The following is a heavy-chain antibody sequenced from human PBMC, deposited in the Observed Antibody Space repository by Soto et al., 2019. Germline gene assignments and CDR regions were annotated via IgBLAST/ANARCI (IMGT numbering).Heavy chain of an antibody. J-gene: IGHJ6*02. Sequence: QVQLVQSGAEVKKPGASVKVSCKASGYTITGYYMHWVRQAPGQGLEWMGWINPNSGGTNYAQKFQGWVTMTRDTSISTAYMELSRLRSDDTAVYYCARDLGSSGYYGMDVWGQGTTVTVSS. D-gene: IGHD6-6*01. CDR3: ARDLGSSGYYGMDV. CDR2: INPNSGGT. V-gene: IGHV1-2*04. CDR1: GYTITGYY.